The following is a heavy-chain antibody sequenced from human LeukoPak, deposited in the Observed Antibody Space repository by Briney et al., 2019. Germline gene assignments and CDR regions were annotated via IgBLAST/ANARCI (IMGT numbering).Heavy chain of an antibody. V-gene: IGHV3-48*01. J-gene: IGHJ2*01. CDR1: GFTFSSYS. CDR2: ISSSSSTI. Sequence: GGSLRLSCAASGFTFSSYSMNWVRQAPGKGLEWVSYISSSSSTIYYADSVKGRFTISRDNAKNSLYLQMNSLRAEDTAVYYCARREYSSSSSWYFDLWGRGTLVTVSS. D-gene: IGHD6-6*01. CDR3: ARREYSSSSSWYFDL.